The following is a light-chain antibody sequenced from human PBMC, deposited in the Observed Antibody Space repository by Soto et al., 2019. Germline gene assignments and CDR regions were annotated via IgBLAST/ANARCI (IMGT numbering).Light chain of an antibody. Sequence: DVVMTQSPLSLPVTLGQPASISCRSSQSLVYNDGNTYLNWFQQRPGQSPRRLIYKVSNRDTGVPERFSGSGSGTDFTLKISRVEAEDVGVYYCMQGSQWPGTFGQGTKVEIK. CDR1: QSLVYNDGNTY. CDR2: KVS. CDR3: MQGSQWPGT. V-gene: IGKV2-30*01. J-gene: IGKJ1*01.